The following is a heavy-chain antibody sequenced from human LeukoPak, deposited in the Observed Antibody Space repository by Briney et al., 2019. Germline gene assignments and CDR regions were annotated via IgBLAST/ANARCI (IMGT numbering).Heavy chain of an antibody. V-gene: IGHV4-4*07. J-gene: IGHJ4*02. CDR3: ARRRDRGYDFDY. CDR1: AGSISSYN. CDR2: IFSSGST. D-gene: IGHD5-12*01. Sequence: PSETLSLTCTVSAGSISSYNWSWIRQPAGKGLEWIGRIFSSGSTYYNPSLKSRLTISVDTSKSQFSLRLSSVTAADTAVYYCARRRDRGYDFDYWGQGTLVTVSS.